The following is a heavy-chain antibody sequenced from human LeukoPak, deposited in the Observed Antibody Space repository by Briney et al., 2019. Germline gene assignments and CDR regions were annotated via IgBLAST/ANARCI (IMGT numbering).Heavy chain of an antibody. J-gene: IGHJ3*02. CDR1: GDSIRNTY. Sequence: SETLSLTCAVSGDSIRNTYWSWIRQPPGKGLEWICCIYSSGNTHYNPSLKSRVTMSVDTSKSHFSLNLSAVTAADTAVYYCARHYYDTNGHYADGFDIWGTGTMVIVSS. D-gene: IGHD3-22*01. CDR3: ARHYYDTNGHYADGFDI. CDR2: IYSSGNT. V-gene: IGHV4-59*08.